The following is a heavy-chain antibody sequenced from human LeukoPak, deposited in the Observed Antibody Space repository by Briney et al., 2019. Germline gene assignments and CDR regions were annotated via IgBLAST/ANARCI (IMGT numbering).Heavy chain of an antibody. D-gene: IGHD4-17*01. CDR3: ARDNGRDGYFDY. J-gene: IGHJ4*02. V-gene: IGHV3-74*01. CDR2: INSDGSST. Sequence: PGGSLRLSCAASGFTFSSYWMHWVRQAPGKGLVWVSRINSDGSSTRYADSVKGRFTISRDNAKNTLYLQMNSLRAEDTAVYYCARDNGRDGYFDYWGQGTLVTVSS. CDR1: GFTFSSYW.